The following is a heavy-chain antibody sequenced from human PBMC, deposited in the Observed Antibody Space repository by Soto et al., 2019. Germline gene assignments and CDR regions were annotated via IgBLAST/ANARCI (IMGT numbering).Heavy chain of an antibody. CDR3: ARDGRHQLVDYYGYYGTDV. D-gene: IGHD3-10*01. CDR2: ISSSSRYI. J-gene: IGHJ6*02. Sequence: EVQLVESGGGLVKPGGSLRLSCVASEFTFSTYSMIWVRQAPGKGLEWVSSISSSSRYIYYADSVRGRFTISRDNAENSVYLQMNNLRAEDTAVYYCARDGRHQLVDYYGYYGTDVWGQGTTVTVSS. CDR1: EFTFSTYS. V-gene: IGHV3-21*01.